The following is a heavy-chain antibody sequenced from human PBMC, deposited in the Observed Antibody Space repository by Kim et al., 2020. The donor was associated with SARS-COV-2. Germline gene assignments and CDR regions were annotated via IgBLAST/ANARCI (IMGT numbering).Heavy chain of an antibody. V-gene: IGHV3-48*02. CDR2: ISSSSSNI. J-gene: IGHJ4*02. Sequence: GGSLRLSCAASGFTFSSYSMNWVRQAPGKGLEWVSYISSSSSNIYYADSVKGRFTISRDNAKNSLYLQMNSLRDEDTAVYYCARHYYDSSGYYLDYWGQGTLVTVSS. D-gene: IGHD3-22*01. CDR1: GFTFSSYS. CDR3: ARHYYDSSGYYLDY.